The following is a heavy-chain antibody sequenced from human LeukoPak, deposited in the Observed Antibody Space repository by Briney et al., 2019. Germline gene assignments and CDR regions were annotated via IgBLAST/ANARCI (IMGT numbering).Heavy chain of an antibody. CDR2: IYPGDSDT. V-gene: IGHV5-51*01. D-gene: IGHD6-19*01. CDR3: ARRSPYSSGWYFDY. Sequence: AESLKIFCKGAGYSFTIYWIGWVRQMPGKGLEWMGIIYPGDSDTRYSPSFQGQVTISADKSISTAYLQWSSLKASDTAIYYCARRSPYSSGWYFDYWGQGTLVTVSS. J-gene: IGHJ4*02. CDR1: GYSFTIYW.